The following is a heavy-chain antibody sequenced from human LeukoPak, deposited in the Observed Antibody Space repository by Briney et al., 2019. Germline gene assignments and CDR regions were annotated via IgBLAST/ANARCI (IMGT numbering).Heavy chain of an antibody. Sequence: PSETLSLTCAVSGGSISSSNWWSWVRQPPGKGLEWIGEIYHSGSTNYNPSLKSRVTISVDKSKNQFSLKLSSVTAADTAVYYCARVVAAAGTWGDYFDYWGHGTLVTVSS. CDR2: IYHSGST. D-gene: IGHD6-13*01. CDR3: ARVVAAAGTWGDYFDY. V-gene: IGHV4-4*02. CDR1: GGSISSSNW. J-gene: IGHJ4*01.